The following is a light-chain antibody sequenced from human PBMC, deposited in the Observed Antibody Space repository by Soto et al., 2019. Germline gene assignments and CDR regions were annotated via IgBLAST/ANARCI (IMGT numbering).Light chain of an antibody. CDR3: QQYNNYSGT. CDR2: KAA. Sequence: MTKSSSTLSAYVGDRFTITCLASQSNSNWWAWYQQKPGKDPKLLIYKAASLESGVPSRFFGSGSGTEFTLTTINLVHADDAADYYQQYNNYSGTFGQGTKVDIK. J-gene: IGKJ1*01. CDR1: QSNSNW. V-gene: IGKV1-5*03.